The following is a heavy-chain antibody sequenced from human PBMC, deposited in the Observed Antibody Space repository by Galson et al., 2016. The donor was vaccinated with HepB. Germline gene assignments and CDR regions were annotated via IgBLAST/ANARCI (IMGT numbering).Heavy chain of an antibody. CDR3: ARAVYSDTGGSSRYFDL. Sequence: SLRLSCAASGFTFRSYGMHWFRQAPGKGLEWVAVIWLDGSEKYYADSVEGRFTISRDNSEKTLFLQMNNLRGDDTAVYYCARAVYSDTGGSSRYFDLWGRGTLVTVSS. V-gene: IGHV3-33*01. J-gene: IGHJ2*01. CDR2: IWLDGSEK. D-gene: IGHD3-10*01. CDR1: GFTFRSYG.